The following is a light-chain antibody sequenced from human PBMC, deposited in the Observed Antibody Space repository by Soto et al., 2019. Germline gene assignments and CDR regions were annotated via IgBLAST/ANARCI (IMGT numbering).Light chain of an antibody. J-gene: IGLJ2*01. CDR2: GVS. CDR1: DSDVGGYNY. CDR3: SSFTSSITPHVV. V-gene: IGLV2-14*01. Sequence: QSALTQPASVSGSPGQSITISCTGTDSDVGGYNYVSWYQQHPGKAPKLMIYGVSNRPSGVSNRFSASKSGNTASLTISGLQAEDEDDYYCSSFTSSITPHVVFGAGTKLTVL.